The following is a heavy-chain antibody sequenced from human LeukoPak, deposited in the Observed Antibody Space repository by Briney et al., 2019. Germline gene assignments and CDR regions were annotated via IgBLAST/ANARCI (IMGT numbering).Heavy chain of an antibody. CDR2: ISSSGSII. V-gene: IGHV3-48*03. CDR3: ARYSYGFEDFDY. J-gene: IGHJ4*02. Sequence: GGSLRLPCAASGFNFNIYEMNWVRQAPGKGLEWISYISSSGSIILYADSVKGRFTISRDNAENSLYLQMDSLRAEDTAVYYCARYSYGFEDFDYWGQGTLVTVSS. CDR1: GFNFNIYE. D-gene: IGHD5-18*01.